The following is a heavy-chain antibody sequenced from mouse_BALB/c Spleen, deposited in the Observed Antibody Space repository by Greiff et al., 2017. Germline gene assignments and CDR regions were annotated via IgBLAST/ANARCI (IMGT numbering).Heavy chain of an antibody. V-gene: IGHV1-87*01. Sequence: LQESGAELARPGASVKLSCKASGYTFTSYWMQWVKQRPGQGLEWIGAIYPGDGDTRYTQKFKGKATLTADKSSSTAYMQLSSLASEDSAVYYCARSTATYYAMDYWGQGTSVTVSS. D-gene: IGHD1-2*01. J-gene: IGHJ4*01. CDR2: IYPGDGDT. CDR3: ARSTATYYAMDY. CDR1: GYTFTSYW.